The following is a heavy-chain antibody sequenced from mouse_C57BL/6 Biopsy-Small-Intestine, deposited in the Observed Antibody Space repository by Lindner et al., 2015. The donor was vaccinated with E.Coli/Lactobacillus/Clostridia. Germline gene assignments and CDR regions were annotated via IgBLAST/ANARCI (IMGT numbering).Heavy chain of an antibody. CDR2: IYPGDGDT. J-gene: IGHJ4*01. V-gene: IGHV1-82*01. CDR3: AREPFYYGNRYAMDY. CDR1: GYAFSSSW. D-gene: IGHD2-1*01. Sequence: QLQESGPELVKPGASVKISCKASGYAFSSSWMNWVKQRPGKGLEWIGRIYPGDGDTNYNGKFKGKATLTADKSSSTAYMQLSSLTSEDSAVYFCAREPFYYGNRYAMDYWGSRNLSHRLL.